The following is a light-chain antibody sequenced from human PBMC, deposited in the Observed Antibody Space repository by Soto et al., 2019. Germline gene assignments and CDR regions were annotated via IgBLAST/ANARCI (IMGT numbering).Light chain of an antibody. CDR3: QQYNNWPPVT. J-gene: IGKJ1*01. Sequence: VLTQSPGTLSLSVGQRATLSCRAGQSVSCYDLAWCQQKSGQAPRRLIYGASTRATGIPARFSGSGSGTEFTLTISSLQSEDFAVYYCQQYNNWPPVTFGQGTKVDI. V-gene: IGKV3-15*01. CDR2: GAS. CDR1: QSVSCY.